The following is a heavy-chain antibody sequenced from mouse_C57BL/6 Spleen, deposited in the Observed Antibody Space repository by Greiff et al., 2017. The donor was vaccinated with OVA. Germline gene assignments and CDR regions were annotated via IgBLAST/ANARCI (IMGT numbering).Heavy chain of an antibody. V-gene: IGHV1-82*01. CDR2: IYPGDGDT. CDR3: ARGWYFDV. Sequence: VQLQESGPELVKPGASVKISCKASGYAFSSSWMNWVKQRPGKGLEWIGRIYPGDGDTNYNGKFKGKATLTADKSSSTAYLQLSSRTSEDSAVYFCARGWYFDVWGTGTTVTVSS. CDR1: GYAFSSSW. J-gene: IGHJ1*03.